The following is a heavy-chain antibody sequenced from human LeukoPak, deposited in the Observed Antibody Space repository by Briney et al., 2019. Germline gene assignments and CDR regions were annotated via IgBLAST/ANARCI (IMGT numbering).Heavy chain of an antibody. Sequence: PSETLSLTCTVSGGSISSYYWSWIRQPPGKGLEWIGYIYYSGSTNYNPSLKSRVTILVDTSKNQFSLKLNSVTAADTAVYYCARSRAVTGASLDYWGQGTLVTVSS. D-gene: IGHD6-19*01. CDR3: ARSRAVTGASLDY. CDR1: GGSISSYY. CDR2: IYYSGST. J-gene: IGHJ4*02. V-gene: IGHV4-59*08.